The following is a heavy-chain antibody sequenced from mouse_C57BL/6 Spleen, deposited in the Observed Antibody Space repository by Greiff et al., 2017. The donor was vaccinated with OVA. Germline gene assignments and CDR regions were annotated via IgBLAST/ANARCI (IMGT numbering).Heavy chain of an antibody. Sequence: EVQLQQSGAELVKPGASVKLSCTASGFNIKDYYMHWVKQRTEQGLEWIGRIDPEDGDTKYAPNFQGQATITADTSSNTAYLQLSSLTSEDTAVYYCARPYYYGSSDWYFDVWGTGTTVTVSS. CDR1: GFNIKDYY. D-gene: IGHD1-1*01. CDR3: ARPYYYGSSDWYFDV. V-gene: IGHV14-2*01. CDR2: IDPEDGDT. J-gene: IGHJ1*03.